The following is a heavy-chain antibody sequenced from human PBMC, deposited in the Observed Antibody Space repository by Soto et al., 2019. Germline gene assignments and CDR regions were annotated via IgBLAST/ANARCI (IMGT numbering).Heavy chain of an antibody. D-gene: IGHD1-26*01. J-gene: IGHJ6*02. V-gene: IGHV3-30*18. Sequence: QVQLVESGGGVVQPGRSLRLSCAASGFTFSSYGMHWFRQAPGKGLEWVAVISYDGSNKYYADSVKGRFTISRDNSKNTLYLQMNSLRAEDTAVYYCANTYSGRRDGMDVWGQGTTVTVSS. CDR3: ANTYSGRRDGMDV. CDR1: GFTFSSYG. CDR2: ISYDGSNK.